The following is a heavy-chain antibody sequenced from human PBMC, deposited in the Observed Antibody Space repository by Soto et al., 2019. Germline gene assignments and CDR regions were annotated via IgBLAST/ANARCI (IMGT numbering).Heavy chain of an antibody. CDR1: GFTFSSYG. V-gene: IGHV3-30*18. CDR3: AKRQAPFTSGDAFDI. Sequence: QVQLVESGGGVVQPGRSLRLSCAASGFTFSSYGMHWVRQAPGKGLEWVAVISYDGSNKYYADSVKGRFTISRDNSKNTLYLQMNSLRAEDTAVYYYAKRQAPFTSGDAFDIWGQGTMVTVSS. CDR2: ISYDGSNK. D-gene: IGHD3-10*01. J-gene: IGHJ3*02.